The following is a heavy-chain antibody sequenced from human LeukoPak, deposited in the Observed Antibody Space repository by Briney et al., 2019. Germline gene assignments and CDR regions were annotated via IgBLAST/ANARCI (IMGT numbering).Heavy chain of an antibody. CDR3: ARVWRGFNYYFDY. CDR1: GYLISSGYY. V-gene: IGHV4-38-2*01. CDR2: VYYSGST. D-gene: IGHD5-24*01. J-gene: IGHJ4*02. Sequence: PSETLSLTCGVSGYLISSGYYWGWIRQSPGKGLEWIASVYYSGSTYYNPSLTSRLTVSVDTSKNQFSLKMTSVTAVDTAVYYCARVWRGFNYYFDYWGQGTLVTVSS.